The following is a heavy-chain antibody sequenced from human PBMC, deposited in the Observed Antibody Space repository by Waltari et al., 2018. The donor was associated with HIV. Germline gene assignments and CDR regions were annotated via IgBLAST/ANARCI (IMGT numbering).Heavy chain of an antibody. V-gene: IGHV1-69*13. D-gene: IGHD1-26*01. CDR2: IIPSRGTR. CDR3: ARRPSGKYVKY. CDR1: GGTFSSYS. J-gene: IGHJ4*02. Sequence: QVQLVQSGTEVRNPGSSVKVSCKASGGTFSSYSLSWVRQAPGQGLEWVGGIIPSRGTRDYAHKFQGRVTITADEASSTVYMELSSLRAEDTAVYYCARRPSGKYVKYWGQGTPVTVS.